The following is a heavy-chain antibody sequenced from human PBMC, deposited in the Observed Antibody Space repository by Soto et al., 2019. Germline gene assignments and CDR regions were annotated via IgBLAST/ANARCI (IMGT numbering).Heavy chain of an antibody. Sequence: GGSLRLSCAASGFTVSSNYMSWVRQAPGKGLEWVSVIYSGGSTYYADSVKGRFTISRDNSKNTLYLQMNSLRAEDTAVYYCARGKDATTWENYYYYGMDVWGQGTTVTVSS. J-gene: IGHJ6*02. D-gene: IGHD1-1*01. V-gene: IGHV3-53*01. CDR2: IYSGGST. CDR1: GFTVSSNY. CDR3: ARGKDATTWENYYYYGMDV.